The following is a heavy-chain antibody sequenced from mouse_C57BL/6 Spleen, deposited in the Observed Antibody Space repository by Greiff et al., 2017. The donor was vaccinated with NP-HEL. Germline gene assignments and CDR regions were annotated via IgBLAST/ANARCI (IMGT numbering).Heavy chain of an antibody. CDR2: IHPNSGST. CDR1: GYTFTSYW. J-gene: IGHJ3*01. V-gene: IGHV1-64*01. Sequence: VQLQQPGAALVNPRASVQSSCKASGYTFTSYWMHWVMQRPGQGLEWIGMIHPNSGSTNYTEKFKSKATLTVDKSSSTAYMQLSSLTSEDSAVYYCARSTGGFAYWGQGTLVTVSA. CDR3: ARSTGGFAY.